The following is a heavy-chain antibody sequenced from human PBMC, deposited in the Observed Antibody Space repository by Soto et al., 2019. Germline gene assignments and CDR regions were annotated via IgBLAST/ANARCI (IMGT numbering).Heavy chain of an antibody. V-gene: IGHV4-34*01. CDR2: INHSGST. CDR3: ARSAGVLVPAAMAFDP. J-gene: IGHJ5*02. CDR1: GGSFSGYY. D-gene: IGHD2-2*01. Sequence: QVELQQWGAGLLKPSETLSLTCAVYGGSFSGYYWSWIRQPPGKGLEWIGEINHSGSTNYNPSLKSRVTISVDPSKNQFSLKLSSVTAADTAVYYCARSAGVLVPAAMAFDPWGQGTLVTGSS.